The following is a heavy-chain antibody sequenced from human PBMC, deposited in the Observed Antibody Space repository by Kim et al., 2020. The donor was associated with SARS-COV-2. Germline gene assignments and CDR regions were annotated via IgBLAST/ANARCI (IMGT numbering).Heavy chain of an antibody. CDR3: ARDSYDILTGYHYYFDY. J-gene: IGHJ4*02. CDR2: IYYSGST. D-gene: IGHD3-9*01. V-gene: IGHV4-59*01. Sequence: SETLSLTCTVSGGSISSYYWSWIRQPPGKGLEWIGYIYYSGSTNYNPSLKSRVTISVDTSKNQFSLKLSSVTAADTAVYYCARDSYDILTGYHYYFDYWGQGTLVTVSS. CDR1: GGSISSYY.